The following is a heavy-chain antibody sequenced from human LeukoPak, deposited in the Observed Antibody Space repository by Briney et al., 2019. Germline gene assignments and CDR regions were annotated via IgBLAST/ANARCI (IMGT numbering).Heavy chain of an antibody. J-gene: IGHJ6*03. Sequence: ASMKVSCKASGYTFTGYYIHWVRQAPGQGLEWMGWINPKSGDTNYAQKLQGRVTMTTDTSTSTAYMELRSLRSDDTAVYYCARVRVGATIYYYYYMDVWGKGTTVTISS. CDR3: ARVRVGATIYYYYYMDV. V-gene: IGHV1-2*02. CDR2: INPKSGDT. D-gene: IGHD1-26*01. CDR1: GYTFTGYY.